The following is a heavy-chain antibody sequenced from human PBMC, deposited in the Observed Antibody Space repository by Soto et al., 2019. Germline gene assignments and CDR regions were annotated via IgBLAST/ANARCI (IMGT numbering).Heavy chain of an antibody. CDR3: ARALYSGSYYVFDY. CDR1: GYTFYSHS. Sequence: ASVKVSCKASGYTFYSHSISWVRQAPGQGLEWMGLINPGGGNTHYAQKFQGRVTMTRDTSTSTVYMELSSLRSEDTAVYYCARALYSGSYYVFDYWGQGTLVTVSS. J-gene: IGHJ4*02. D-gene: IGHD1-26*01. CDR2: INPGGGNT. V-gene: IGHV1-46*02.